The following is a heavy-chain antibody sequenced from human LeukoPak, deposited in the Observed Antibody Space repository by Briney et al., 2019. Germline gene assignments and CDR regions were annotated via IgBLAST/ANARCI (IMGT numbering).Heavy chain of an antibody. CDR1: GGSTSSSIYY. CDR2: IYYIGTT. D-gene: IGHD5-24*01. Sequence: SETLSLTSTVSGGSTSSSIYYWGWIRQPPGKGLEWIGSIYYIGTTSYTPSPKSRVTISVATSKYPFSLTLNSVTAADTAVYYCARGRRLQLSRGHVMATITHWGQGTLVTVSS. J-gene: IGHJ4*02. V-gene: IGHV4-39*01. CDR3: ARGRRLQLSRGHVMATITH.